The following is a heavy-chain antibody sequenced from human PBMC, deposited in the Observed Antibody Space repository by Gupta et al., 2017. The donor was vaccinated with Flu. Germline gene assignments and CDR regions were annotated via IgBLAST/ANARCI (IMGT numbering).Heavy chain of an antibody. Sequence: EWVAAISYDGRNQYYADSLKARLSRFSISRDNSKNTLYLQIKSLRREDTAVYFCAKDCDFWSGYQLSESYMEVWGKGTTVTVSS. CDR3: AKDCDFWSGYQLSESYMEV. J-gene: IGHJ6*03. D-gene: IGHD3-3*01. V-gene: IGHV3-30*18. CDR2: ISYDGRNQ.